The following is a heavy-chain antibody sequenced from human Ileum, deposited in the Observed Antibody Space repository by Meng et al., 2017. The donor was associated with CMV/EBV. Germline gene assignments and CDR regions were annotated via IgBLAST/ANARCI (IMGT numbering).Heavy chain of an antibody. CDR3: ARGRHFWCEMDY. CDR2: SRHSGNT. J-gene: IGHJ4*02. CDR1: SRTVRDFV. D-gene: IGHD2-8*01. Sequence: QLQVSRPGLVQASHALSLSCAGDSRTVRDFVWRCLRQPPEKELELCGESRHSGNTKYTPSLKSRVTISVDASKNQFSLNMRSVTAADTAVYYCARGRHFWCEMDYTGQGTLVTASS. V-gene: IGHV4-34*01.